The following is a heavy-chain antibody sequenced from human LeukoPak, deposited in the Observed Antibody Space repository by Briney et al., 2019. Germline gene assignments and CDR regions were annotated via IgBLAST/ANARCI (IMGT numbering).Heavy chain of an antibody. CDR1: GGTYSSYA. J-gene: IGHJ4*02. D-gene: IGHD1-1*01. V-gene: IGHV1-69*01. CDR2: IIPIFGTA. Sequence: SVKVSCKASGGTYSSYAIRWVRQAPGQGLEWMGGIIPIFGTANYAQKFQGRVTITADESTSTAYMELSSLRSEDTAVYYCAREGKHGMGYFDYWGEGTLVTVSS. CDR3: AREGKHGMGYFDY.